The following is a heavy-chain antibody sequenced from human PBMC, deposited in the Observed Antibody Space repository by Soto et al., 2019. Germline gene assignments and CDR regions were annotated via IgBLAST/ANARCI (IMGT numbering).Heavy chain of an antibody. J-gene: IGHJ4*02. CDR1: GGSISSGGYS. CDR2: IYYSGST. Sequence: SETLSLTCTVSGGSISSGGYSWSWIRQHPGKGLEWIGYIYYSGSTYYNPSLKSRVTISVDTSKNQFSLKLSSVTAAGTAVYYCARGGYDSSGYYYDYWGQGTLVTVSS. D-gene: IGHD3-22*01. CDR3: ARGGYDSSGYYYDY. V-gene: IGHV4-31*03.